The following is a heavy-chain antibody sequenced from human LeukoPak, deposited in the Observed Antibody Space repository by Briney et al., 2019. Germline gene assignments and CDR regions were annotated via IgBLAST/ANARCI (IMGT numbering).Heavy chain of an antibody. CDR2: INGGGRST. Sequence: PGGSLRLSCATSGFTFSSYAMNWVRQAPGKGLEWVSLINGGGRSTFYADSVKGRFTISRDNSKNTLYLQMNSLRAEDTAVYYCARGRFLEWLLFDYWGQGTLVTVSS. CDR1: GFTFSSYA. J-gene: IGHJ4*02. V-gene: IGHV3-23*01. D-gene: IGHD3-3*01. CDR3: ARGRFLEWLLFDY.